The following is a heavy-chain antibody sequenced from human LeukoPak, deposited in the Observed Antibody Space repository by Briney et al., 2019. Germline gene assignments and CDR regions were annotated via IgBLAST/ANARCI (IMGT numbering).Heavy chain of an antibody. D-gene: IGHD3-3*01. CDR3: ARSQNHYDFWSGPLDY. CDR1: GGSISSYY. Sequence: SETLSLTCTVSGGSISSYYWSWIRQPPGKGLEWIGYIYYSGSTNYNPSLKSRVTISVDTSKNQFSLKLSSVTAADTAVYYCARSQNHYDFWSGPLDYWGQGTLVTVSS. V-gene: IGHV4-59*08. CDR2: IYYSGST. J-gene: IGHJ4*02.